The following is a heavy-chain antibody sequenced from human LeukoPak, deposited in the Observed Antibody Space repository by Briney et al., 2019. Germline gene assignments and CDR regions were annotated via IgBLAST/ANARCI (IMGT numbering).Heavy chain of an antibody. CDR3: AKDRGDSSGWYSYFDY. D-gene: IGHD6-19*01. Sequence: GGSLRLSCAASGFTFSTYTMHWVRQAPGKGLEWVAVISYDGSSKYNADSVKGRFTISRDNSKNTLYLQMNSLGAEDTAVYYCAKDRGDSSGWYSYFDYWGQGTLVTVSS. J-gene: IGHJ4*02. CDR2: ISYDGSSK. V-gene: IGHV3-30-3*01. CDR1: GFTFSTYT.